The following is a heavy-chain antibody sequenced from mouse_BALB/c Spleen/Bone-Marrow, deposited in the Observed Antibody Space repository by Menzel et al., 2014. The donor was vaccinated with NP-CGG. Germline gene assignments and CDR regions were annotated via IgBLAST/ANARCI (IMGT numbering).Heavy chain of an antibody. V-gene: IGHV1S81*02. Sequence: VKLVESGAELVKPGASVKLSCKASGYTFTSYYVYWVKQRPGQGLEWIGEINPSNGGTNFNEKFKSKATLTVDKSSSTAYMQLSSLTSEDSAVYYCTREGDSPFAYWGQGTLVTVSA. CDR1: GYTFTSYY. D-gene: IGHD2-13*01. CDR3: TREGDSPFAY. J-gene: IGHJ3*01. CDR2: INPSNGGT.